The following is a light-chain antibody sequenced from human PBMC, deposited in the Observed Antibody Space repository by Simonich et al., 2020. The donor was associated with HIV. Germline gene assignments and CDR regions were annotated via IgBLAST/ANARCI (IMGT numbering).Light chain of an antibody. CDR1: SSDVGGSNY. CDR2: DVS. J-gene: IGLJ3*02. Sequence: QSALTQPASVSGSPGQSITISCTGTSSDVGGSNYVSWYQQHPGKAPKLMIYDVSNRPSGVSNRFSCSKSGNTASLTISGLQAEDEADYYCCSYAGSSTWVFGGGTKLTVL. CDR3: CSYAGSSTWV. V-gene: IGLV2-14*03.